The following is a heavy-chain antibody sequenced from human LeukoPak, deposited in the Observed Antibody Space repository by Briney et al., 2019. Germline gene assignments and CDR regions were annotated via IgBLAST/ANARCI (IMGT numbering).Heavy chain of an antibody. D-gene: IGHD5-12*01. CDR3: ARVRVATTSQRYIDY. Sequence: SETLSLTCTVSGGSISSGGYYWSWIRQHPGKGLEWIGYIYYSGSTHYNPSLKSRVTISVDTSKSQFSLKLSSVTAADTAVYYCARVRVATTSQRYIDYWGQGTLVTVSS. V-gene: IGHV4-31*03. J-gene: IGHJ4*02. CDR1: GGSISSGGYY. CDR2: IYYSGST.